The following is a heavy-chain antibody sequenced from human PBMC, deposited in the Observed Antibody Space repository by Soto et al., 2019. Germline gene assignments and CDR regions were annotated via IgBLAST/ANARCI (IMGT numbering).Heavy chain of an antibody. CDR3: AISGRYQGNFDY. J-gene: IGHJ4*02. CDR1: GGSISSSSYY. D-gene: IGHD1-1*01. V-gene: IGHV4-39*07. Sequence: PSETLSLTCTVSGGSISSSSYYWGWIRQPPGKGLEWIGSIYYSGSTNYNPSLKSRVTISVDTSKNQFSLKLSSVTAADTAVYYCAISGRYQGNFDYWGQGTLVTVSS. CDR2: IYYSGST.